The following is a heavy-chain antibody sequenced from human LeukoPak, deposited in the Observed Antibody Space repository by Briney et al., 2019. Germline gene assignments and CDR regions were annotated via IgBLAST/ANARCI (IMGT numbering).Heavy chain of an antibody. Sequence: ASVKVSCKASGYTFTGYYMHWGRQAHGPGLEWMGCMNPNSGGTNYAQKLQGSVTMPRDTSIRPAYMELSRLSSDDTAVYYCARAHYDILTRYYIVDFDYWGQGTLVTVSS. CDR1: GYTFTGYY. J-gene: IGHJ4*02. D-gene: IGHD3-9*01. CDR2: MNPNSGGT. CDR3: ARAHYDILTRYYIVDFDY. V-gene: IGHV1-2*02.